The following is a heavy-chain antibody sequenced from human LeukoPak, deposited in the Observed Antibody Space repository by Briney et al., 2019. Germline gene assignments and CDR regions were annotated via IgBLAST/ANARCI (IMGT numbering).Heavy chain of an antibody. Sequence: HGESLKISCKGSGYSFTSYWISWVRQMPGKGLEWMGRIDPSDSFTNYSPSFQGHVTLSADKSISPAHLKWSRLEASATAMYYCARHGGYDPQDYWGQGTLVTVSS. CDR2: IDPSDSFT. V-gene: IGHV5-10-1*01. D-gene: IGHD5-12*01. J-gene: IGHJ4*02. CDR1: GYSFTSYW. CDR3: ARHGGYDPQDY.